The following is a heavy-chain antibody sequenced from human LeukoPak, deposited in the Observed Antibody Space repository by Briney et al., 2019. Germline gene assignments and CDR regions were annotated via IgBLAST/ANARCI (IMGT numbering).Heavy chain of an antibody. CDR2: IWYDGSNE. CDR3: ARVMEDASSQPLDV. J-gene: IGHJ6*02. Sequence: GRSLRLSCAASGFTFSGYAMLWVRQAPGKGLEWVAVIWYDGSNEYYADSVKGRFTISRDISKNTLYLQMNSLRAEDTAVYYCARVMEDASSQPLDVWGQGTTVTVSS. V-gene: IGHV3-33*08. CDR1: GFTFSGYA. D-gene: IGHD1-14*01.